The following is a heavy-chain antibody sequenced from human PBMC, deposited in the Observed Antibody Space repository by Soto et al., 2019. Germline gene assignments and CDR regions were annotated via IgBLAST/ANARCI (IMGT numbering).Heavy chain of an antibody. D-gene: IGHD2-2*01. Sequence: GASVKVSCKASGYTFTSYGISWVRQAPGQRLEWMGWISAGNGNTKYSQKFQGRVTITRDTSASTAYMELSSLSSEDTAIYYCARHVLLPAPMIDYWGQGALVTVSS. CDR1: GYTFTSYG. V-gene: IGHV1-3*01. CDR2: ISAGNGNT. CDR3: ARHVLLPAPMIDY. J-gene: IGHJ4*02.